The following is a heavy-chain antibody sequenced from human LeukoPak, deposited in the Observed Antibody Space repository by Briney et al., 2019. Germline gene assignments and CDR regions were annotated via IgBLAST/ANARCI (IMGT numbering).Heavy chain of an antibody. CDR3: ENYGGVFDY. CDR1: GFTFGSYV. V-gene: IGHV3-30*02. J-gene: IGHJ4*02. CDR2: IRYDGSNK. D-gene: IGHD4-23*01. Sequence: PGGSLRLSCEASGFTFGSYVMSWVRQAPGKGLEWVAFIRYDGSNKYYADSVKGRFTISRDNSKNTLYLQMNSLRAEDTAVYYCENYGGVFDYWGQGTLVTVSS.